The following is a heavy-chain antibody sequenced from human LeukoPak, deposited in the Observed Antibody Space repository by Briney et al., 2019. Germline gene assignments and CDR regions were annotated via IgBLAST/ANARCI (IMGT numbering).Heavy chain of an antibody. Sequence: GGSLRLSRAASGFTFSTYAMSWVRQAPGKGLEWVSAISGSGGTTYYADSVKGRFTISRDNSKNTLSLQMNSLRAEDTAVYYCAKGKSITMIVVGLIDYWGQGTLVTVSS. J-gene: IGHJ4*02. V-gene: IGHV3-23*01. D-gene: IGHD3-22*01. CDR1: GFTFSTYA. CDR2: ISGSGGTT. CDR3: AKGKSITMIVVGLIDY.